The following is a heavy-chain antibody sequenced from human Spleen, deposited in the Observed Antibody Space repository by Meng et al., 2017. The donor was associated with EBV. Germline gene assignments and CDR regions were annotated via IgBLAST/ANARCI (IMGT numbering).Heavy chain of an antibody. Sequence: QVHLQQWGSGLGRPPETLSPTCPVLADSFNDFTWSWVRQSPGRGLEWIGEVTHNGSTIYHPSLKSRVAISVDTSKKQFSLTLHSLTAADTGIFFCASSPGEMATVLDFWDRGTLVTVSS. CDR3: ASSPGEMATVLDF. CDR1: ADSFNDFT. J-gene: IGHJ4*02. CDR2: VTHNGST. V-gene: IGHV4-34*01. D-gene: IGHD5-24*01.